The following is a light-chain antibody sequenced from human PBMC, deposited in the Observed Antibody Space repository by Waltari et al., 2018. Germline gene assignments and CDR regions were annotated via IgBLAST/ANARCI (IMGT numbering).Light chain of an antibody. V-gene: IGKV4-1*01. Sequence: DIVMTQSPDSLAVSLGERAVINCKSSQNLLYGPNKKNYLAWYQQKSGQPPTLIVYWASSRVSGVPDRLSASGSGTDFTLTISSLQAEDVAVYYCHQYYSAPLTFGGGTKVEIK. CDR1: QNLLYGPNKKNY. CDR2: WAS. CDR3: HQYYSAPLT. J-gene: IGKJ4*01.